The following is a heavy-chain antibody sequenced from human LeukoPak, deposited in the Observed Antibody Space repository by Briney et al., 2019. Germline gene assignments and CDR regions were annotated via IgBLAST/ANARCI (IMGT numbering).Heavy chain of an antibody. CDR1: GFTFSNFW. Sequence: GGSLRLSCTASGFTFSNFWMGWVRQAPGKGLEWVANIKQDETEKFYLGSVKGRFTISRDNAKNSLYLQMNSLRAEDTAMYYCAREGGYFDSSGHYYSDAFDFWGQGTMVTVSS. CDR3: AREGGYFDSSGHYYSDAFDF. CDR2: IKQDETEK. D-gene: IGHD3-22*01. V-gene: IGHV3-7*01. J-gene: IGHJ3*01.